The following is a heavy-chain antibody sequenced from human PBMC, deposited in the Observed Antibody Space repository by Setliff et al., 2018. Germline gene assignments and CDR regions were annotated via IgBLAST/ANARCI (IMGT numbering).Heavy chain of an antibody. V-gene: IGHV3-30*02. J-gene: IGHJ6*02. CDR1: GFTFSSYG. Sequence: GGSLRLSCAASGFTFSSYGMLWVRQAPGKGLEWVAFIQYNGRNEYYLESVKGRFTISRDNSEKTVGLQMNSLRPEDTAVYYCAKGDHGSGISNKVYYGVDVWGQGTTVTVSS. CDR2: IQYNGRNE. D-gene: IGHD3-10*01. CDR3: AKGDHGSGISNKVYYGVDV.